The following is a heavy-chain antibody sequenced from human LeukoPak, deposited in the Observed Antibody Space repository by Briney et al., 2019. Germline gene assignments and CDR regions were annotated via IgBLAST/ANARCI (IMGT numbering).Heavy chain of an antibody. Sequence: GGSLRLSCTASGFTFRSYAMSWVRQAPGKGLEWVSAISDSGSYTYYADSVKGRFTISRANSKNTLYLEMNSLRADDTAVYYCAKDTYYYDNNNYHPFDNWGQGTLVTVSS. CDR2: ISDSGSYT. J-gene: IGHJ4*02. CDR1: GFTFRSYA. D-gene: IGHD3-22*01. CDR3: AKDTYYYDNNNYHPFDN. V-gene: IGHV3-23*01.